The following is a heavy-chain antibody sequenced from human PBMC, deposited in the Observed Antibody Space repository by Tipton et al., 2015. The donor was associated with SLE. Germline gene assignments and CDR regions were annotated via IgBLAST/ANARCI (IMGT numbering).Heavy chain of an antibody. CDR1: GFTFSSYS. D-gene: IGHD6-19*01. Sequence: SLRLSCAASGFTFSSYSMNWVRQAPGKGLEWVSSISSSSSYIYYADSVKGRFTISRDNAKNSLYLQMNSLRAEDTAVYYCARERAAVAGTMVAFDIWGQGTMVTVSS. J-gene: IGHJ3*02. CDR3: ARERAAVAGTMVAFDI. CDR2: ISSSSSYI. V-gene: IGHV3-21*01.